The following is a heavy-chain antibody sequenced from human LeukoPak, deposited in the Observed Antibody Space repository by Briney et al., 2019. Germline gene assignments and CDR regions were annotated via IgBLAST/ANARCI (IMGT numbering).Heavy chain of an antibody. CDR2: INHSGST. D-gene: IGHD3-9*01. V-gene: IGHV4-34*01. CDR1: GGSFSGCY. Sequence: SETLSLTCAVYGGSFSGCYWSWIRQPPGKGLEWIGEINHSGSTNYNPSLKSRVTISVDTSKNQFSLKLSSVTAADTAVYYCARQAASLTGYYYYYYYYMDVWGKGTTVTISS. CDR3: ARQAASLTGYYYYYYYYMDV. J-gene: IGHJ6*03.